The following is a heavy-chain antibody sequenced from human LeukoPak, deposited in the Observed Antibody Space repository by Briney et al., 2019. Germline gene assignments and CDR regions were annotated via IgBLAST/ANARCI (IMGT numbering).Heavy chain of an antibody. CDR1: GYTFTSYY. CDR3: ARGTIAHQRWLQFRRREAWSVPDY. V-gene: IGHV1-46*01. D-gene: IGHD5-24*01. CDR2: INPSGGST. Sequence: ASVKVSCKASGYTFTSYYMHWVRQAPGQGLEWMGIINPSGGSTSYAQKFQGRVTMTRDTSTSTVYMELSSLRSEDTAVYYCARGTIAHQRWLQFRRREAWSVPDYWGQGTLVTVSS. J-gene: IGHJ4*02.